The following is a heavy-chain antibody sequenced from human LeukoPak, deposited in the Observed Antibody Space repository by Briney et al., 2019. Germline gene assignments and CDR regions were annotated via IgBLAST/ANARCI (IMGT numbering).Heavy chain of an antibody. CDR2: ISYDGSNK. Sequence: PGRSLRLSCAASGFTFSSYAMHWVRQAPGKGLEWVAVISYDGSNKYYADSVKGRLTISRDNSKNTLYLQMNSLRAEDTAVYYCARATYYYDSSGSHLGYWGQGTLVTVSS. CDR1: GFTFSSYA. D-gene: IGHD3-22*01. V-gene: IGHV3-30-3*01. CDR3: ARATYYYDSSGSHLGY. J-gene: IGHJ4*02.